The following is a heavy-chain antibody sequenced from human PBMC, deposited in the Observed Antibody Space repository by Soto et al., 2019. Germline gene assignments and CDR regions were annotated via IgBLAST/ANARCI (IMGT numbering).Heavy chain of an antibody. V-gene: IGHV1-2*04. Sequence: ASVKVSCKASGYTFTGYYMHWVRQAPGQGLEWMGWINPNSGGTNYAQKFQGWVTRTRDTSISTAYMELSRLRSDDTAVYYCARTSQPSAYFDYWGQGTLVTVSS. CDR3: ARTSQPSAYFDY. D-gene: IGHD6-19*01. CDR2: INPNSGGT. J-gene: IGHJ4*02. CDR1: GYTFTGYY.